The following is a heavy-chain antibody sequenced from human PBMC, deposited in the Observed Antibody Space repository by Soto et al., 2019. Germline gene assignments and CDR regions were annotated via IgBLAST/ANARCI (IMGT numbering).Heavy chain of an antibody. CDR3: ARSIVVVTALDY. Sequence: QVQLVQSGAEEKKPGDSVKVSCKASGYTFTSYAMHWVRPAPGQRLEWMGWINAGNGNPKYSQKFQGRVTITRDTSASTAYMERSSLRSDDTAVYYCARSIVVVTALDYGGQGTLVTVSS. CDR1: GYTFTSYA. V-gene: IGHV1-3*05. CDR2: INAGNGNP. D-gene: IGHD2-21*02. J-gene: IGHJ4*02.